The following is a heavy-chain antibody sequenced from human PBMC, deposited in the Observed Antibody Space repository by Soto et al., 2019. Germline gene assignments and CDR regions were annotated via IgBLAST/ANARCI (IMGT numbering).Heavy chain of an antibody. CDR2: ISAYNGNT. V-gene: IGHV1-18*01. J-gene: IGHJ4*02. CDR1: VYTFTSYG. CDR3: ARDGYDSSGYYYSFDY. D-gene: IGHD3-22*01. Sequence: GASVKVSCKASVYTFTSYGISWVRQAPGQGLEWMGWISAYNGNTNYAQKLQGRVTMTTDTSTSTAYMELRSLRSDDTAVYYCARDGYDSSGYYYSFDYWGQGTLVTVSS.